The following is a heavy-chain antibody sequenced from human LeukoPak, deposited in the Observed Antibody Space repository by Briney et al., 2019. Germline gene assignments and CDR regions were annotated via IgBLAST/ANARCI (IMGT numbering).Heavy chain of an antibody. Sequence: PGGSLRLSFAASGFTFSSYNMNWVRPAPGKGPGWVSSINSSSSYIYYADSVKGRFTISRDNAKNSLYLQMNSLRAEDTAVYYCARDPFTSGDYYDSSGYSGYWGQGTLVTVSS. CDR3: ARDPFTSGDYYDSSGYSGY. CDR1: GFTFSSYN. D-gene: IGHD3-22*01. V-gene: IGHV3-21*01. CDR2: INSSSSYI. J-gene: IGHJ4*02.